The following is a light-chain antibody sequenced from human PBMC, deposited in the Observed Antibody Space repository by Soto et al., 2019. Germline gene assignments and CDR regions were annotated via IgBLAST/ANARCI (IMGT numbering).Light chain of an antibody. Sequence: IVLTQSPGTLSLSPGEGATLSCRASQSVNRRSLAWYQQKPGQAPRLLISRIYNRATGIPDRFSGSGSGADFTLTISRLEPEDFAVYYCQQYDNSRTFGQGTKVEIK. CDR2: RIY. V-gene: IGKV3-20*01. CDR3: QQYDNSRT. J-gene: IGKJ1*01. CDR1: QSVNRRS.